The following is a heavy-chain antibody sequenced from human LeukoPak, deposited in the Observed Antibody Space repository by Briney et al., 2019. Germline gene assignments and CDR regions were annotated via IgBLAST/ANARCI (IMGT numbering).Heavy chain of an antibody. J-gene: IGHJ4*02. CDR1: GGSLSRYY. Sequence: SETLSLTCTVSGGSLSRYYWSWVRQPPGKGLEWIGEINHSGSTNYNPSLKSRVTISVDTSKNQFSLKLSSVTAADTAVYYCARGDYSSIAALWGQGTLVTVSS. CDR2: INHSGST. CDR3: ARGDYSSIAAL. D-gene: IGHD6-6*01. V-gene: IGHV4-34*01.